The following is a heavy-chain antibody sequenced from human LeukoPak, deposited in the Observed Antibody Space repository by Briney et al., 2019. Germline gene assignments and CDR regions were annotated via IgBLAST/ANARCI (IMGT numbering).Heavy chain of an antibody. Sequence: ASVKVSCKASGYTFTTYYMHWVRQAPGQGLEWMGIINPGGASTSYAQRLKGRVTMTSDTSTSTVYMELSSLRSEDTAVYYCARPAPTGVDAFDIWGQGTLVTVSS. V-gene: IGHV1-46*01. CDR2: INPGGAST. CDR1: GYTFTTYY. D-gene: IGHD3-10*01. J-gene: IGHJ3*02. CDR3: ARPAPTGVDAFDI.